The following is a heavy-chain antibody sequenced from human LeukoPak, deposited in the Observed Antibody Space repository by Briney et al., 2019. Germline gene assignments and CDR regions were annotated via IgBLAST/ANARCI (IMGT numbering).Heavy chain of an antibody. J-gene: IGHJ4*02. Sequence: PGRSLRLSCAASGFTFSSYGMHWVRQAPGKGLEWVAVIWYDGSNKYYADSVKGRFTISRDNSKNTLYLQMNSLRAEDTAVYYCAKDLLAAAEEYWGQGTLVTVSS. CDR1: GFTFSSYG. D-gene: IGHD6-13*01. CDR2: IWYDGSNK. CDR3: AKDLLAAAEEY. V-gene: IGHV3-33*06.